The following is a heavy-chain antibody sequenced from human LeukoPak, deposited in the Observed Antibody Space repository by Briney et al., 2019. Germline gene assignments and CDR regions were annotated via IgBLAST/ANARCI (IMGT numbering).Heavy chain of an antibody. D-gene: IGHD1-26*01. CDR3: ATGIREEWELLFDY. V-gene: IGHV1-24*01. J-gene: IGHJ4*02. CDR2: FDPEDGVT. CDR1: GYTLTELS. Sequence: GASVKVSCKVSGYTLTELSMHWVRQAPGKGLEWMGGFDPEDGVTIYAQRFQGRVTMTEDTSTDTAYMELSSLRSEDTAVYYCATGIREEWELLFDYWGQGTLVTVSS.